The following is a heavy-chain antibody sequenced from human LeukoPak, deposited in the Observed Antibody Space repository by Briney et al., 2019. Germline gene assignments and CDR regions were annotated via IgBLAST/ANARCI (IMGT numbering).Heavy chain of an antibody. Sequence: GGSLRLSCAASGFTFSSYAMSWVRQAPGKGLEWVSGISGSGDNTYYADSVKGRFTISRDNSKNTLYVQVNSLGTEDTAAYYCAKGSYYDGSGSFYFDYWGQGTLVTVSS. J-gene: IGHJ4*02. CDR1: GFTFSSYA. CDR2: ISGSGDNT. V-gene: IGHV3-23*01. CDR3: AKGSYYDGSGSFYFDY. D-gene: IGHD3-22*01.